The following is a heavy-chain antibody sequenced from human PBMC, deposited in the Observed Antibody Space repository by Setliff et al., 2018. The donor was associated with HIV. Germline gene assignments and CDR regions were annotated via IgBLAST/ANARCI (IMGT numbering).Heavy chain of an antibody. J-gene: IGHJ6*02. D-gene: IGHD5-12*01. CDR1: GGSVSSPGYY. CDR2: VYNSGIT. V-gene: IGHV4-39*07. Sequence: SETLSLTCTVSGGSVSSPGYYWGWIRQPPGKGLEWIGSVYNSGITFKNPSLKSRVTISVDRSGNQFSLRLTSLTAADTAIYFCARGDGYRSNDAYYDTGMDVWGQGITVTVSS. CDR3: ARGDGYRSNDAYYDTGMDV.